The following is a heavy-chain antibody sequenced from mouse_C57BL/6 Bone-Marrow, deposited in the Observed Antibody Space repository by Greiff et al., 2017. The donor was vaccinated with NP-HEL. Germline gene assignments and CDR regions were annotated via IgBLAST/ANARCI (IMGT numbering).Heavy chain of an antibody. D-gene: IGHD2-4*01. CDR3: ARWEDDDGGYAMDY. J-gene: IGHJ4*01. CDR2: INPYNGDT. Sequence: VQLKESGPELVKPGDSVKISCKASGYSFTGYFMNWVMQSHGKSLEWIGRINPYNGDTFYNQKFKGKATLTVDKSSSTAHMELRSLRSEDSAVYYCARWEDDDGGYAMDYWGQGTSVTVSS. V-gene: IGHV1-20*01. CDR1: GYSFTGYF.